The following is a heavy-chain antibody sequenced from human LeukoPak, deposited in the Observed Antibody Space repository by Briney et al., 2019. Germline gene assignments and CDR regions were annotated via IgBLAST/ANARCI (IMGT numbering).Heavy chain of an antibody. Sequence: PGGSLRLSCAASGFTLSSYNMDWVRQAPGKGLEWVAFIDSSSRYIYQADSVKGRFTISRDNAKSQVFLQMNSLRAEDTAVYYCARVGGHCTSTSCPQPDYWGQGTLVTVSS. V-gene: IGHV3-21*01. D-gene: IGHD2-2*01. CDR2: IDSSSRYI. CDR1: GFTLSSYN. J-gene: IGHJ4*02. CDR3: ARVGGHCTSTSCPQPDY.